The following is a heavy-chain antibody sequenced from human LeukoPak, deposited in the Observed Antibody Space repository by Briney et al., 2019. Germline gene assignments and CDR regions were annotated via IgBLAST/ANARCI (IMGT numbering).Heavy chain of an antibody. Sequence: SETLSLTCTVSGGSISSYYWSWIRQPPGKGLEWIGFIYYSGSTKYNPSLKSRVTISVDTSKNQFSLRLSSVTAADTAVYYCARLEGYYYYGMDVWGQGTTVTVSS. J-gene: IGHJ6*02. V-gene: IGHV4-59*01. CDR1: GGSISSYY. CDR3: ARLEGYYYYGMDV. CDR2: IYYSGST.